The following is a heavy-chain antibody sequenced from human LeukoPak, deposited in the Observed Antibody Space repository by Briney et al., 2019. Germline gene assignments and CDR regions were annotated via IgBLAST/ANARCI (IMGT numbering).Heavy chain of an antibody. CDR2: INHSGST. Sequence: SETLSLTCAVYGGSFSGYYWSWIRQPPGKGLEWIGEINHSGSTNYNPSLKSRDTISVDTSKNQFSLKLSSVTAADTAVYYCARSGFLEWLFDYWGQGTLVTVSS. D-gene: IGHD3-3*01. CDR3: ARSGFLEWLFDY. J-gene: IGHJ4*02. V-gene: IGHV4-34*01. CDR1: GGSFSGYY.